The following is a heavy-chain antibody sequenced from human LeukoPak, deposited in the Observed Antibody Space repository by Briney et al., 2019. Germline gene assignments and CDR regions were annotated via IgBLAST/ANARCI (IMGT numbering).Heavy chain of an antibody. CDR1: GGSISSYY. D-gene: IGHD2-2*02. V-gene: IGHV4-34*01. Sequence: PSETLSLTCTVSGGSISSYYWSWIRQPPGKGLEWIGEINHSESTNYNPSLKSRVTISVDTSKNQSSLKLSSVTAADTAVYYCAGRKKGIVVVPAAIGYYYYGMDVWGQGTTVTVSS. J-gene: IGHJ6*02. CDR2: INHSEST. CDR3: AGRKKGIVVVPAAIGYYYYGMDV.